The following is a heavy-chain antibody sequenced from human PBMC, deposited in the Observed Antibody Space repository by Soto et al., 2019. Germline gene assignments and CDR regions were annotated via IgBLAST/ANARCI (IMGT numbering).Heavy chain of an antibody. Sequence: GESLKISCAASGFTFSSYGMHWVRQAPGKGLEWVAVIWYDGSNKYYADSVKGRFTISRDNSKNTLYLQMNSLRAEDTAVYYCARDPPDSSGYYYAAPFDYWGQGTLVTVSS. CDR2: IWYDGSNK. CDR1: GFTFSSYG. J-gene: IGHJ4*02. V-gene: IGHV3-33*01. CDR3: ARDPPDSSGYYYAAPFDY. D-gene: IGHD3-22*01.